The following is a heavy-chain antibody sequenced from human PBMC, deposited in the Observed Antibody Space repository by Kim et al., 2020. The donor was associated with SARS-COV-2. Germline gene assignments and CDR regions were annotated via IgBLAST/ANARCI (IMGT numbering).Heavy chain of an antibody. CDR3: ARDRLWFGELLADDYYYYGMDV. V-gene: IGHV3-21*01. CDR1: GFTFSSYS. D-gene: IGHD3-10*01. J-gene: IGHJ6*02. CDR2: ISSSSSYI. Sequence: GGSLRLSCAASGFTFSSYSMNWVRQAPGKGLEWVSSISSSSSYIYYADSVKGRFTISRDNAKNSLYLQMNSLRAEDTAVYYCARDRLWFGELLADDYYYYGMDVWGQGTTVTVSS.